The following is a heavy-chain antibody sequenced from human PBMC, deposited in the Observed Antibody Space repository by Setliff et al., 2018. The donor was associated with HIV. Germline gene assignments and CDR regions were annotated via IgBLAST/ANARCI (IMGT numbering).Heavy chain of an antibody. CDR3: AREMYYYDSTGYWRPDGFDI. D-gene: IGHD3-22*01. CDR1: GGSISSGSYY. V-gene: IGHV4-30-4*08. J-gene: IGHJ3*02. Sequence: SETLSLTCTVSGGSISSGSYYWSWIRQPAGKGLEWIGYIYYSGSAYYNPSFESRVTISVDTSKNQFSLKLSSVTAADTAVYYCAREMYYYDSTGYWRPDGFDIWGQGTMVTVSS. CDR2: IYYSGSA.